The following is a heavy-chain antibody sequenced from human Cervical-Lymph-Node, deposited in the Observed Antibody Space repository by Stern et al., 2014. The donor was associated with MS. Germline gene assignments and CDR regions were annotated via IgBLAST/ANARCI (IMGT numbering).Heavy chain of an antibody. V-gene: IGHV3-30*04. D-gene: IGHD3-10*01. CDR3: ASQAARPYYYGSGGEGLWFDP. CDR1: GFTFSSYA. CDR2: ISYDGSNE. J-gene: IGHJ5*02. Sequence: VQLVESGGGVVQPGRSLRLSCAASGFTFSSYAMHWVRQAPGKGLEWVAVISYDGSNEYYADSVKGRFTISRDNSKNTLYLQMNSLRAEDTAVYYCASQAARPYYYGSGGEGLWFDPWGQGTLVTVSS.